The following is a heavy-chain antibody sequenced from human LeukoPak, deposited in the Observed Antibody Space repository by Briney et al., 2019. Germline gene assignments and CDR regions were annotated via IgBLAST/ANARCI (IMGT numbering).Heavy chain of an antibody. D-gene: IGHD3-10*01. J-gene: IGHJ4*02. CDR1: GGSISTYY. CDR2: IFYSGST. V-gene: IGHV4-59*01. CDR3: ARGWRDYYGSGGHFERYDY. Sequence: SETLSLTCTVSGGSISTYYWSWIRQPPGKGLEWIGYIFYSGSTNSNPSLKSRVSISVDTFKNQFSLKLSSVTAADTAVYYCARGWRDYYGSGGHFERYDYWGQGTLVTVSS.